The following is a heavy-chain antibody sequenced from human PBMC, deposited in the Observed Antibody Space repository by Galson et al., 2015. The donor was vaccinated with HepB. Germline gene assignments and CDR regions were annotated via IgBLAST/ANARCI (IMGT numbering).Heavy chain of an antibody. CDR1: GDSVSSNSAA. Sequence: CAISGDSVSSNSAAWNWIRQSPSRGLEWLGRTYYRSKWYNDYAVSVKSRITINPDTSKNQFSLQLNSVTPEDTAVYYCARDPGYCSGGSCPHDAFDIWGQGTMVTVSS. J-gene: IGHJ3*02. CDR2: TYYRSKWYN. V-gene: IGHV6-1*01. D-gene: IGHD2-15*01. CDR3: ARDPGYCSGGSCPHDAFDI.